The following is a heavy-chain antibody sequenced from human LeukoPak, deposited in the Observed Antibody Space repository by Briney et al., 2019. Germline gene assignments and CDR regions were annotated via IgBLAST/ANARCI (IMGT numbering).Heavy chain of an antibody. J-gene: IGHJ4*02. D-gene: IGHD5-12*01. CDR2: TYYSGST. Sequence: SETLSLTCTVSGGSISSYYWSWIRQPPGKGLEWIGYTYYSGSTNYNPSLKSRVTISVDTSKNQFSLKLGSVTAADTAVYYCARDISGYDYFDYWGQGTLVTVSS. CDR3: ARDISGYDYFDY. CDR1: GGSISSYY. V-gene: IGHV4-59*01.